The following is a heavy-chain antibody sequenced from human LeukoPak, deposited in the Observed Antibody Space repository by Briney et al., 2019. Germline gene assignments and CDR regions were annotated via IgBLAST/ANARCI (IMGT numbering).Heavy chain of an antibody. D-gene: IGHD2-2*01. CDR2: IYHSGST. J-gene: IGHJ6*03. V-gene: IGHV4-38-2*02. Sequence: PSETLSLTCTVSGYSISSGYYWGWIRQPPGKGLEWIGSIYHSGSTYYNPSLKSRVTISVDTSKNQFSLKLSSVTAADTAVYYCARDHCSSTSCYYYYYYMDVWGKGTTVTVSS. CDR1: GYSISSGYY. CDR3: ARDHCSSTSCYYYYYYMDV.